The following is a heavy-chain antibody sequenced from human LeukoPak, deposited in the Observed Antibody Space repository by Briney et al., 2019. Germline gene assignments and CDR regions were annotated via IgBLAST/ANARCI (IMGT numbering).Heavy chain of an antibody. D-gene: IGHD3-22*01. CDR3: ARDTGYYASSGYYIWRN. CDR1: GYTFISYG. Sequence: ASVKVSYKASGYTFISYGISWVRQAPGQGLEWMGWISTYNGNTKYAQKLQGRVTMTTDTSTTTAYMELRSLRSDDTAVYSCARDTGYYASSGYYIWRNWRQGTLVTVSS. CDR2: ISTYNGNT. J-gene: IGHJ3*01. V-gene: IGHV1-18*01.